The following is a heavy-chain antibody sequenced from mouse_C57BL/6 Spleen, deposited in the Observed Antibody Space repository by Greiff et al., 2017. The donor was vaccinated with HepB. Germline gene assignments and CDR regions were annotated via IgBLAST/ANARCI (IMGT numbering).Heavy chain of an antibody. J-gene: IGHJ4*01. Sequence: VKLVESGPGLVAPSQSLSITCTVSGFSLTSYGVHWVRQPPGKGLEWLVVIWSDGSTTYNSALKSRLSISKDNSKSQVFLKMNSLQTDDTAMYYCARHKNYGSSYYAMDYWGQGTSVTVSS. CDR3: ARHKNYGSSYYAMDY. CDR1: GFSLTSYG. D-gene: IGHD1-1*01. V-gene: IGHV2-6-1*01. CDR2: IWSDGST.